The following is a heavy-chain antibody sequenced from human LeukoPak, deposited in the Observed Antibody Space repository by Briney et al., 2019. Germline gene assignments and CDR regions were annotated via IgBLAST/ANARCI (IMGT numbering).Heavy chain of an antibody. CDR3: ASVVPAAIYNWFDP. D-gene: IGHD2-2*01. J-gene: IGHJ5*02. V-gene: IGHV4-39*07. Sequence: SETLSLTCTVSGGSISSGGYYWSWIRPPPGKGLEWIGEINHSGSTNYNPSLKSRVTISVDTSKNQFSLKLSSVTAADTAVYYCASVVPAAIYNWFDPWGQGTLVTVSS. CDR1: GGSISSGGYY. CDR2: INHSGST.